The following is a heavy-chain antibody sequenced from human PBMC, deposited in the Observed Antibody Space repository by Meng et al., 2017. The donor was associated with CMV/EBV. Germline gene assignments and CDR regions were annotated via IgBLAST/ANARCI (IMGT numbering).Heavy chain of an antibody. Sequence: GESLKISCAASGFTVSSNYMSWVRQAPGKGLEWVSVIYSGGSTYYAYSVKGRFTISRDNSKNTLYLQMNSLRAEDTAVYYCARDKVLRLRGGDYYYGMDVWGQGTTVTVSS. V-gene: IGHV3-53*01. J-gene: IGHJ6*02. CDR1: GFTVSSNY. CDR3: ARDKVLRLRGGDYYYGMDV. CDR2: IYSGGST. D-gene: IGHD5-12*01.